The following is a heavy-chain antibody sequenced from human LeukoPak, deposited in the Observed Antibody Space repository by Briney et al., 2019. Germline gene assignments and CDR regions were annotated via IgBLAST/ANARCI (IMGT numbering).Heavy chain of an antibody. V-gene: IGHV4-59*08. CDR1: GGSISSYY. CDR3: ARHPYSGYDVYYYYYGMDV. Sequence: NPSETLSLTCTVSGGSISSYYWSWIRQPPGKGLEWIGYIYYSGSTNYNPSLKSRVTISVDTSKNQFSLKLSSVTAADTAVYYCARHPYSGYDVYYYYYGMDVWGQGTTVTVSS. D-gene: IGHD5-12*01. J-gene: IGHJ6*02. CDR2: IYYSGST.